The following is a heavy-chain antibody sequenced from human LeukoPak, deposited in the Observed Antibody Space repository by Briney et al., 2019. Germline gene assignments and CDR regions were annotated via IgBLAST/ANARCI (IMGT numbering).Heavy chain of an antibody. D-gene: IGHD5-12*01. J-gene: IGHJ4*02. Sequence: GGSLRLSCAASGFTFSSYWMSWVRQAPGKGLEWVANVKRDGSEKYYVDSVKGRFTISRDNSKNSLSLEMNSLRTEDTALYYCAKDSNTGGYSFGSWGQGTLVTVTS. CDR2: VKRDGSEK. V-gene: IGHV3-7*03. CDR1: GFTFSSYW. CDR3: AKDSNTGGYSFGS.